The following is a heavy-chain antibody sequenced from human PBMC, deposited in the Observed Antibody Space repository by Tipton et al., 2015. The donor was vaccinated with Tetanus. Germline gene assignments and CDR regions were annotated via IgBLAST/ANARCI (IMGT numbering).Heavy chain of an antibody. D-gene: IGHD3-3*01. CDR3: ARHQSGYFTPFDY. CDR2: IYESGDT. Sequence: TLSLTCTVSGGSIRGGTFYWGWIRQPPGKGLEWIGSIYESGDTYYIPSLKSRVTISVDTSKNQFSLNLNSMAAADMGVYYCARHQSGYFTPFDYWGQGNLVTVSS. V-gene: IGHV4-39*01. J-gene: IGHJ4*02. CDR1: GGSIRGGTFY.